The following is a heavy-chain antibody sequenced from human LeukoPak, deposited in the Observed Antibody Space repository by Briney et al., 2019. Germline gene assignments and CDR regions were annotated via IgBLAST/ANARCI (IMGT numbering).Heavy chain of an antibody. D-gene: IGHD3-3*01. V-gene: IGHV1-2*04. J-gene: IGHJ6*02. CDR2: INPNSGGT. CDR3: ARGSVNYDFWSGYLGTGSFYGMDV. Sequence: ASVKVSCKASGYTFTGYYMHWVRQAPGQGLEWMGWINPNSGGTNYAQKFQGWVTMTMDTSISTAYMELSRLRSDDTAVYYCARGSVNYDFWSGYLGTGSFYGMDVWGQGTTVTVSS. CDR1: GYTFTGYY.